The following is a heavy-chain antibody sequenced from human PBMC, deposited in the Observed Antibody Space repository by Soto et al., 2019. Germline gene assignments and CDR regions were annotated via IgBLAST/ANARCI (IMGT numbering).Heavy chain of an antibody. CDR2: ISGSGGST. CDR1: GFTFSSYA. D-gene: IGHD6-6*01. J-gene: IGHJ4*02. V-gene: IGHV3-23*01. Sequence: EVQLLESGGGLVQPGGSLRLSCAASGFTFSSYAMSWVRQAPGKGLEWVSAISGSGGSTYYADSVKGRFTISRDNSKNTLYLQMNCLRAEDTAVYYCAKVGSSFLSGGYYFDYWGQGTLVTVSS. CDR3: AKVGSSFLSGGYYFDY.